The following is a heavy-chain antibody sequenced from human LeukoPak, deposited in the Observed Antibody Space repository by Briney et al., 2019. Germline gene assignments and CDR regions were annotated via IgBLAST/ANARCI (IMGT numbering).Heavy chain of an antibody. CDR2: INPNSGGT. V-gene: IGHV1-2*02. Sequence: ASVKVSCKASGYTFTGYYMHWVRQAPGQGLEWMGWINPNSGGTNYAQKFQGRFTMARDTSINTAYMELNRLRSDDTAVYYCARLLKPRVRVLDYWGQGTLVTVSS. J-gene: IGHJ4*02. CDR3: ARLLKPRVRVLDY. CDR1: GYTFTGYY. D-gene: IGHD4/OR15-4a*01.